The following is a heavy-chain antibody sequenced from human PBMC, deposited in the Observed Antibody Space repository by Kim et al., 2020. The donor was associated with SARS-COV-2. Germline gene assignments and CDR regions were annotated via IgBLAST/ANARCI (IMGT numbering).Heavy chain of an antibody. V-gene: IGHV1-24*01. J-gene: IGHJ3*02. CDR1: GYTLTELS. CDR3: ATVAVADPTRAFDI. Sequence: ASVKVSCKVSGYTLTELSMHWVRQAPGKGLEWMGGFDPEDGETIYAQKFQGRVTMTEDTSTDTAYMELSSLRSEDTAVYYCATVAVADPTRAFDIWGQGTMVTVSS. CDR2: FDPEDGET. D-gene: IGHD6-19*01.